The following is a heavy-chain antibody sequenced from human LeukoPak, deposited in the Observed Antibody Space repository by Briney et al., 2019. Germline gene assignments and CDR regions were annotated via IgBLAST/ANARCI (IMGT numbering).Heavy chain of an antibody. CDR3: AKKGPYGDLDY. D-gene: IGHD4-17*01. CDR2: IYYSGSK. CDR1: GGSISSSYYY. V-gene: IGHV4-39*01. Sequence: SETLSLTCTVSGGSISSSYYYWGWIRQPPGKGLEWTGTIYYSGSKSYNPSLKSRVTISVATSKNQFSLKLSSVTAADTAVYYCAKKGPYGDLDYWGQGTLVTVSS. J-gene: IGHJ4*02.